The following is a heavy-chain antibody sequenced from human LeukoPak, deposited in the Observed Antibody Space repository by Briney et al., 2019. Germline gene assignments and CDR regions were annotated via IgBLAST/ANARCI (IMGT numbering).Heavy chain of an antibody. J-gene: IGHJ4*02. CDR1: GYTFTSYA. CDR2: INAGNGNT. Sequence: ASVKVSCKASGYTFTSYAMHWVRQAPGQRLEWMGWINAGNGNTKYSQKLQGRVTMTTDTSTSTAYMELRSLRSDDTAVYYCARDGGLLWFGETQTPRLDYWGQGTLVTVSS. D-gene: IGHD3-10*01. V-gene: IGHV1-3*01. CDR3: ARDGGLLWFGETQTPRLDY.